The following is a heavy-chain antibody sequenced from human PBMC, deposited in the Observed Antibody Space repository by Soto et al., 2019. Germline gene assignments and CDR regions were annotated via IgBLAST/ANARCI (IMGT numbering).Heavy chain of an antibody. Sequence: RGSLRLSCAASGFTFSSYAMSWVRQAPGKGLEWVSAISGSGGSTYYADSVKGRFTISRDNSKNTLYLQMNSLRAEDTAVYYCAKPHSGYDSFDYWGQGTLVTVSS. J-gene: IGHJ4*02. CDR3: AKPHSGYDSFDY. V-gene: IGHV3-23*01. CDR1: GFTFSSYA. D-gene: IGHD5-12*01. CDR2: ISGSGGST.